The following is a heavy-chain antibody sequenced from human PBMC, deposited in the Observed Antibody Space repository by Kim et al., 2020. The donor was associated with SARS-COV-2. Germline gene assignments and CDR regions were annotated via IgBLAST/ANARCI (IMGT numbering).Heavy chain of an antibody. D-gene: IGHD3-22*01. CDR3: ARRNYYDSSGYSGFVV. V-gene: IGHV3-74*01. Sequence: GGSLRLSCAASGFTFSNYWMHWVRQAPGKGLVWVSRINSDGSSTSYADSVKGRFSISRDNAKNTLYLQMNSLRAEDTAVYYCARRNYYDSSGYSGFVVWGQGTLVTVSS. CDR2: INSDGSST. CDR1: GFTFSNYW. J-gene: IGHJ4*02.